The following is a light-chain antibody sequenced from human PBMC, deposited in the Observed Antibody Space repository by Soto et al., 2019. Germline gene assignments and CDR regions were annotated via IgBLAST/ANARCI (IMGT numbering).Light chain of an antibody. CDR2: AAS. V-gene: IGKV1-12*01. CDR3: QQGNSFPLA. CDR1: QGIGSW. J-gene: IGKJ4*01. Sequence: DIQMTQSPSSVSASVGDRVTITCRASQGIGSWLAWYQQKPGKAPKLLISAASSLQSGVPTRFSGSGSGTDFTLTIWSLQPEDFVTYFCQQGNSFPLAFRGGPKVEIK.